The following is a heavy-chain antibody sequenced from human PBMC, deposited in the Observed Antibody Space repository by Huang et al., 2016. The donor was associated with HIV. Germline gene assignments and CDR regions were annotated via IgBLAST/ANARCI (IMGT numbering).Heavy chain of an antibody. V-gene: IGHV3-7*03. Sequence: VESGGRLVQPGGSIRLSCVGSTFRFGACWMSWVRQPPGKGRGGVANMRQDESEKYYVDSVKGRFNISRDNAKKVVFLEMNNVRVEDTATYFCATKTAGMDIWGQGTTVTVS. D-gene: IGHD1-7*01. CDR2: MRQDESEK. CDR3: ATKTAGMDI. J-gene: IGHJ6*02. CDR1: TFRFGACW.